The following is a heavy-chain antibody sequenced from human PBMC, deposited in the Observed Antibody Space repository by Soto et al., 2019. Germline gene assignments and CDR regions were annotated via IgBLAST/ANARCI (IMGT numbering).Heavy chain of an antibody. Sequence: QVHLVQSGAEVKKPGASVKVSCQGSGYAFTTYGITWVRQAPGQGLEWMGWISAHNGNTNYAQKLQGRVIGTRDSSTSTAYMELTSLRYDDTAVYYCARGRYGDYWGQGALVTVS. D-gene: IGHD1-1*01. CDR1: GYAFTTYG. J-gene: IGHJ4*02. CDR2: ISAHNGNT. V-gene: IGHV1-18*01. CDR3: ARGRYGDY.